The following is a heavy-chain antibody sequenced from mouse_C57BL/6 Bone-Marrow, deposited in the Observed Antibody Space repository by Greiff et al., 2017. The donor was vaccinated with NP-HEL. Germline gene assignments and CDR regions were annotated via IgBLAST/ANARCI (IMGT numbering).Heavy chain of an antibody. CDR1: GYTFTDYE. Sequence: VQLQQSGAELVRPGASVTLSCKASGYTFTDYEMHWVKQTPVHGLEWIGAIDPETGGTAYNQKFKGKAILTADKSSSTAYMELRSLTSEDSAVYYCTRGSYRYFDVWGTGTTVTVSS. CDR2: IDPETGGT. J-gene: IGHJ1*03. CDR3: TRGSYRYFDV. V-gene: IGHV1-15*01.